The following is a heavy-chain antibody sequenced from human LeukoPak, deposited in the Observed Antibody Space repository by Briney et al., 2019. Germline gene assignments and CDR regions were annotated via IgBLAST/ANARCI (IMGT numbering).Heavy chain of an antibody. Sequence: SETLSLTCAVYGGSFSGYYWSWIRQPPGKGLEWIGYIYYSGSTNYNPSLKSRVTISVDTSKNQFSLKLSSVTAADTAVYYCARDEKVGVAGSIYYYYYYGMDVWGQGTTVTVSS. V-gene: IGHV4-59*01. J-gene: IGHJ6*02. CDR1: GGSFSGYY. CDR2: IYYSGST. CDR3: ARDEKVGVAGSIYYYYYYGMDV. D-gene: IGHD6-19*01.